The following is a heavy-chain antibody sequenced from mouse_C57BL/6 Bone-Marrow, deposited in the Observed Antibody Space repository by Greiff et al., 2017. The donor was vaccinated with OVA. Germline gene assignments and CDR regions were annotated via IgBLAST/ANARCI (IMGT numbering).Heavy chain of an antibody. J-gene: IGHJ2*01. CDR3: ARWTTVVEGDY. Sequence: QVHVKQSGAELVKPGASVKMSCKASGYTFTSYWITWVKQRPGQGLEWIGDIYPGSGSTNYNEKFKSKATLTVDTSSSTAYMQLSSLTSEDSAVYYCARWTTVVEGDYWGQGTTLTVSS. V-gene: IGHV1-55*01. D-gene: IGHD1-1*01. CDR2: IYPGSGST. CDR1: GYTFTSYW.